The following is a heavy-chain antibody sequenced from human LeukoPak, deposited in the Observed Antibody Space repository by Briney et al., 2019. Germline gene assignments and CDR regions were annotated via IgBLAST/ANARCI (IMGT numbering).Heavy chain of an antibody. CDR3: ARDFLLQSEGLFDY. D-gene: IGHD4-11*01. V-gene: IGHV4-4*07. Sequence: KPSETLSLTCTVSGGSISRYYWSWIRQPAGKGLEWIGRFYISGSTNYNPSLKSRVTMSVDTSKNQFSLRLNSVTAADTAVYYCARDFLLQSEGLFDYWGQGTLVTVSS. CDR2: FYISGST. CDR1: GGSISRYY. J-gene: IGHJ4*02.